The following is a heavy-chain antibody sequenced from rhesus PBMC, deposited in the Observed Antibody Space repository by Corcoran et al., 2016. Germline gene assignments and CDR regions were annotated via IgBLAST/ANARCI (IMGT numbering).Heavy chain of an antibody. CDR1: GASISSNY. CDR3: ARQRSGTYIPFDY. V-gene: IGHV4-169*01. Sequence: QLQLQESGPGLVKPSETLSVTCAVSGASISSNYWSWIRQPPGKGLEWIGRIYGSDSSTNSTPTLKSRVPLSVDTSKNQRSLKLSSVTAADTAVYYCARQRSGTYIPFDYWGQGVLVTVSS. J-gene: IGHJ4*01. D-gene: IGHD1-44*01. CDR2: IYGSDSST.